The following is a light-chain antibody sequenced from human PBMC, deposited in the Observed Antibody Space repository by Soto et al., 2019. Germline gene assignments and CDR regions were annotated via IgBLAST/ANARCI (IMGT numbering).Light chain of an antibody. CDR2: DAS. V-gene: IGKV1-5*01. CDR3: QQYNSYPYT. Sequence: DIQMTQSPSTLSASVGDRVTITCRASQSISSWLAWYQQKPGKAPKLLIYDASSLESVVPSRFSGSGSGTEFTLTISSLQPDDFATDYCQQYNSYPYTFGQGTKLEIK. J-gene: IGKJ2*01. CDR1: QSISSW.